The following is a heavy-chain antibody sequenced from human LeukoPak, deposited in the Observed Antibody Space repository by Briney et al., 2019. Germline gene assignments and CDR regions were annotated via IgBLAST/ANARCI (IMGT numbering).Heavy chain of an antibody. Sequence: GGSLRLSCAASGFTFSSYSMNWVRQAPGKGLEWVSSISSSSSYIYYADSVKGRFTISRDNAKNSLYLQMNSLRSDDTAVYYCARDSVSATYNWFDPWGQGTLVTVSS. V-gene: IGHV3-21*04. CDR2: ISSSSSYI. CDR3: ARDSVSATYNWFDP. J-gene: IGHJ5*02. CDR1: GFTFSSYS. D-gene: IGHD2-8*01.